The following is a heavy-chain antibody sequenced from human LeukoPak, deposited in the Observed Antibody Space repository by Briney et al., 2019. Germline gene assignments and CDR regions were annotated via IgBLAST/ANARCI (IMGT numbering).Heavy chain of an antibody. CDR2: MNPNSGNT. D-gene: IGHD1-26*01. CDR1: GYTFTSYD. Sequence: RASVKVSCKASGYTFTSYDINWVRQATGQGLEWMGWMNPNSGNTGYAQKFQGRVTITRNTSISTAYMELSSLRSEDTAVYYCARSYSGSYQSDYWGQGTLVTVSS. J-gene: IGHJ4*02. V-gene: IGHV1-8*03. CDR3: ARSYSGSYQSDY.